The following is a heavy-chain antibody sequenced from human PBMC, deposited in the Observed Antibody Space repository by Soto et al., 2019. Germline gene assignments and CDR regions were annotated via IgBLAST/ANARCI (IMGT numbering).Heavy chain of an antibody. J-gene: IGHJ4*02. D-gene: IGHD2-2*02. CDR2: INHSGST. CDR3: ARGRDCSSTSCYKYFDY. Sequence: SETLSLTCAVYGGSFSGYYWSWIRQPPWKGLEWVGEINHSGSTNYNPSLKSRVTISVDTSKNQFSLKLSSVTAADTAVYYCARGRDCSSTSCYKYFDYWGQGTLVTVSS. CDR1: GGSFSGYY. V-gene: IGHV4-34*01.